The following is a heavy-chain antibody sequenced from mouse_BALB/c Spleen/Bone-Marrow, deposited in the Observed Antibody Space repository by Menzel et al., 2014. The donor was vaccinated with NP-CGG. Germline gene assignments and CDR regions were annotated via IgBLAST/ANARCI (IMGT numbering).Heavy chain of an antibody. CDR3: APGDFAY. V-gene: IGHV1-14*01. J-gene: IGHJ3*01. CDR1: GYTFTSYV. Sequence: EVKLQESGPGLVKPGASVKMSCKASGYTFTSYVMHWVKQKPGQGLEWIGYINPYNNSTKYTEKFKVKTTLTSDKSSSKAYMELSSLTSEDSVVYYCAPGDFAYWGQGTLATVSA. CDR2: INPYNNST.